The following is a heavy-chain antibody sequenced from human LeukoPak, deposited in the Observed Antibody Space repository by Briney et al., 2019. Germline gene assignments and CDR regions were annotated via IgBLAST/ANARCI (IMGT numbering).Heavy chain of an antibody. Sequence: GGSLRLSCAASGFTFSGYWMTWVRQPPGKGLEWVAIIKQDGSEKYYVNSVKGRFTISRDNAKNSLYLQLNILRAEDTAVYYCARDLEIWGQGTMVTVSS. V-gene: IGHV3-7*01. CDR2: IKQDGSEK. J-gene: IGHJ3*02. CDR3: ARDLEI. CDR1: GFTFSGYW.